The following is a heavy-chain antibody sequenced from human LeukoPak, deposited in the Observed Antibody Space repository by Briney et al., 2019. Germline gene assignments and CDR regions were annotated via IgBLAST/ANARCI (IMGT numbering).Heavy chain of an antibody. CDR2: IYDSGST. J-gene: IGHJ4*02. Sequence: SETLSLTCTVSGGSISSYYWSWIRQPPGKGLEWIGYIYDSGSTNYNPSLKSRVTISVDTSKNQFSLKLSSVTAADTAVYYCARVRCSSTSCPVGYWGQGTLVTVSS. CDR1: GGSISSYY. D-gene: IGHD2-2*01. V-gene: IGHV4-59*12. CDR3: ARVRCSSTSCPVGY.